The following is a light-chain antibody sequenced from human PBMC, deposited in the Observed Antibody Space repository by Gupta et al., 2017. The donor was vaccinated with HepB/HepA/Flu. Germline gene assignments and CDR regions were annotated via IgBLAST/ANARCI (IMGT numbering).Light chain of an antibody. CDR2: GAS. V-gene: IGKV3-20*01. J-gene: IGKJ2*01. Sequence: ELVLTQSPGTLSLSPGERATLSCRASQSVSSNYLAWYQQKPGQAPRLLIYGASNRATGIPDRFSGSGSGTDFTLTISRLEPEDFAVYYCQQYGSSPPYPFGQGTKLEIE. CDR1: QSVSSNY. CDR3: QQYGSSPPYP.